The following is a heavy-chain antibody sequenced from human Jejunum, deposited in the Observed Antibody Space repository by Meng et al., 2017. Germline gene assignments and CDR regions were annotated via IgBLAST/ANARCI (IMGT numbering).Heavy chain of an antibody. D-gene: IGHD7-27*01. CDR2: MSPENGNT. CDR3: ARGVNAGVDY. CDR1: GSTFSSLH. J-gene: IGHJ4*02. Sequence: QGHRVKSGAKVKTPEASVEVSCKASGSTFSSLHINWVRQATGQGPEWMGWMSPENGNTAYAQKFQGRVTMTRDTSVSTAYMELSGLTSDDSGVYYCARGVNAGVDYWGQGTLVTVSS. V-gene: IGHV1-8*01.